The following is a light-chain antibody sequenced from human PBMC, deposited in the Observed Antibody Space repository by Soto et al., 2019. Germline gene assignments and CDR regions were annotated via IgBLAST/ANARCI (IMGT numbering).Light chain of an antibody. CDR3: QHYSGDRAT. Sequence: EIVLTQSPGSLSLSPGERATLSCRASQSVTSNYLAWYQQKPGQAPRLLIFGASIRDTGIPDRFSGSGSGTEFTLTISSLRPDDFATYYCQHYSGDRATFGQGTKV. J-gene: IGKJ1*01. CDR2: GAS. V-gene: IGKV3-20*01. CDR1: QSVTSNY.